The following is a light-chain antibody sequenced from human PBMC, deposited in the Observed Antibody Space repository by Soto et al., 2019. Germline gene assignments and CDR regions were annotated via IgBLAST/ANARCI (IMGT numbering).Light chain of an antibody. CDR2: AAS. V-gene: IGKV1-39*01. Sequence: DIQMTQSPSSVSASVGDRIAITCRASQTLNNYLTWFQQKPGKAPKVLIYAASTLQSGVPSRFSGSGSGAEFTLTISSLQPEDFATYYCQQSFSPLLTFGGGTKVDIK. CDR3: QQSFSPLLT. CDR1: QTLNNY. J-gene: IGKJ4*01.